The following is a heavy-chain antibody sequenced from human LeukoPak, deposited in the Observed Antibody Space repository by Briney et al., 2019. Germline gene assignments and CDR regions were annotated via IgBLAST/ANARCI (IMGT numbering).Heavy chain of an antibody. J-gene: IGHJ6*04. CDR2: ISSSSSYT. CDR1: GFTFSDYY. CDR3: ASEDYGSGTPYGMDV. D-gene: IGHD3-10*01. V-gene: IGHV3-11*06. Sequence: GGSLRLSCAASGFTFSDYYMSWIRQAPGKGLEWVSYISSSSSYTNYADSVKGRFTISRDNAKNSLYVQMNSLRAEDTAVYYCASEDYGSGTPYGMDVWGKGTTVTVSS.